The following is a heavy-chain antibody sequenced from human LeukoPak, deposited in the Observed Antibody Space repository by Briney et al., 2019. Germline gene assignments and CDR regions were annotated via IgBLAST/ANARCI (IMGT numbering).Heavy chain of an antibody. Sequence: SETLSLTCTVSGGSISSYYWSWIRQPPGKGLEWIGYIYYSGSTNYNPSLKSRVTISVDTSKNQFSLKLSSVTAADTAVYYCARELHCSSTSCYRDYYYGMDAWGQGTTVTVSS. D-gene: IGHD2-2*01. V-gene: IGHV4-59*01. J-gene: IGHJ6*02. CDR1: GGSISSYY. CDR2: IYYSGST. CDR3: ARELHCSSTSCYRDYYYGMDA.